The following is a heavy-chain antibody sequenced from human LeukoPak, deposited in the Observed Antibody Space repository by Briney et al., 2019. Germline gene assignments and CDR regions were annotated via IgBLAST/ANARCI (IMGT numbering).Heavy chain of an antibody. V-gene: IGHV3-21*01. J-gene: IGHJ6*03. D-gene: IGHD6-6*01. CDR2: ISSSSSYI. CDR1: GFTFSSYS. CDR3: ARVGSSSSYYYYYMDV. Sequence: GGSLRLSCAASGFTFSSYSVNWVRQAPGKGLEWVSSISSSSSYIYYADSVKGRFTISRDNAKNSLYLQMSSLRAEDTAVYYCARVGSSSSYYYYYMDVWGKGTTVTVSS.